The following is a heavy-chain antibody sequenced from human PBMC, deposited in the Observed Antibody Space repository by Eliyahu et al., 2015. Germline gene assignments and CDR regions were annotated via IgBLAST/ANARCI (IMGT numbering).Heavy chain of an antibody. V-gene: IGHV1-69*01. J-gene: IGHJ5*02. D-gene: IGHD6-13*01. Sequence: QVQLVQSGAEVKKPGSSVKVSCKASGGTFXXYAISWVRQAPGQGLGWMGGXIPIFGTANYAQKFQGRVTITADESTSTAYMELSSLRSEDTAVYYCAKGGEQLTTGNWFDPWGQGTLVTVSS. CDR3: AKGGEQLTTGNWFDP. CDR2: XIPIFGTA. CDR1: GGTFXXYA.